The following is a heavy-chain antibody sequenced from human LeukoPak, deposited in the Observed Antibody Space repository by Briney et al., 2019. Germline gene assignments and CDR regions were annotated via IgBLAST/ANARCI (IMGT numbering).Heavy chain of an antibody. D-gene: IGHD6-19*01. CDR2: INPNSGGT. Sequence: ASVKVSCKASGYTFTGYYMHWVRQAPGQGLEWMGWINPNSGGTNYTQKFQGRVTMTRDTSISTAYMELSRLRSDDTAVYYCAREQHSSTPGDRALDYWGQGTLVTVSS. V-gene: IGHV1-2*02. CDR3: AREQHSSTPGDRALDY. CDR1: GYTFTGYY. J-gene: IGHJ4*02.